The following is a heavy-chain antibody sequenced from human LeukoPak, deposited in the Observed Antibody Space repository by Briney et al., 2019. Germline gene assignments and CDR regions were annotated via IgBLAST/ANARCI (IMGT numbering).Heavy chain of an antibody. V-gene: IGHV3-23*01. D-gene: IGHD6-19*01. J-gene: IGHJ4*02. Sequence: ETGGSLRLSCAASGFTFSTYAMSWVRQAPGKGLEWVSAITGSGGNTYYADSVKGRFTTSRDNSKNTVSLQVNSLRAEDTAEYYCAKTSGWPYYFDYWGQGTLVTVSS. CDR2: ITGSGGNT. CDR3: AKTSGWPYYFDY. CDR1: GFTFSTYA.